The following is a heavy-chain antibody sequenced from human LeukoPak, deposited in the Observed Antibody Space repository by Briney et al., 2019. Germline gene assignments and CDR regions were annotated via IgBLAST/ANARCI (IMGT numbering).Heavy chain of an antibody. CDR3: AREYSSGWYYFDY. D-gene: IGHD6-19*01. J-gene: IGHJ4*02. CDR1: GFTFSSYS. CDR2: ISSSSSCI. Sequence: GGSLRLSCAASGFTFSSYSMNWVRQAPGKGLEWVSSISSSSSCIYYADSVKGRFTISRDNAKNSLYLQMNSLRAEDTAVYYCAREYSSGWYYFDYWGQGTLVTVSS. V-gene: IGHV3-21*01.